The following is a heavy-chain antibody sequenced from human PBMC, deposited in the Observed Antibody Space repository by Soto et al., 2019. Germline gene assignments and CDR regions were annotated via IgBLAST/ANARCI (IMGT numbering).Heavy chain of an antibody. V-gene: IGHV3-53*04. CDR3: ARHPERIAEIGWFDP. J-gene: IGHJ5*02. Sequence: GGSLRLSCAASGFTVSSNYMSWVRQAPGKGLEWVSVIYSGGSTYYADSVKGRFTISRHNSKNTLYLQMNSLRAEDTAVYYCARHPERIAEIGWFDPWGQGTLVTVS. CDR1: GFTVSSNY. CDR2: IYSGGST. D-gene: IGHD6-13*01.